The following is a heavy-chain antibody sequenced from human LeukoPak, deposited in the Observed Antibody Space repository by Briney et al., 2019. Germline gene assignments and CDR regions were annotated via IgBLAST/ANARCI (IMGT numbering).Heavy chain of an antibody. V-gene: IGHV3-43*01. D-gene: IGHD1-26*01. Sequence: PGGSLRLSCAASGFTFDDYTMHWVRQAPGKGLEWVSLISWDGGSTYYADSVKGRFTISRDNSKNSLYLQMNSLRTEDTALYYCAKVGSGSPVYWGQGTLVTVSS. CDR2: ISWDGGST. CDR3: AKVGSGSPVY. CDR1: GFTFDDYT. J-gene: IGHJ4*02.